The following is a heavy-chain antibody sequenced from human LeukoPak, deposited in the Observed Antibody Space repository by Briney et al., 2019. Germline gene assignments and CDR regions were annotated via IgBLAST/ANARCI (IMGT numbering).Heavy chain of an antibody. J-gene: IGHJ4*02. D-gene: IGHD6-19*01. CDR3: ARDPGTVADPYFDY. Sequence: PGGSLRLSCAASGFTFSSCNMNWVRQPPGKGLEWVSSISSSSGHIHYADSVKGRFTISRDNANNSLYLQMNSLRDEDTAVYYCARDPGTVADPYFDYWGQGSLVTVSS. V-gene: IGHV3-21*01. CDR2: ISSSSGHI. CDR1: GFTFSSCN.